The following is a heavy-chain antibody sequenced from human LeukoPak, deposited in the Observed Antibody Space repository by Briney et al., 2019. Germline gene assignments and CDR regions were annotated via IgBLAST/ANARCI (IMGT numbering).Heavy chain of an antibody. CDR3: AKDGISRGSGTYYNT. D-gene: IGHD3-10*01. CDR1: GFTFSTYA. V-gene: IGHV3-30*01. CDR2: ISYDGSNK. Sequence: GRSLRLSCAASGFTFSTYAMHWVRQAPGKGLEWVTLISYDGSNKYYADSVKGRFTVSRDNSKNTLHLQMNSLRAEDTAVYYCAKDGISRGSGTYYNTWGEGTLVTVSS. J-gene: IGHJ5*02.